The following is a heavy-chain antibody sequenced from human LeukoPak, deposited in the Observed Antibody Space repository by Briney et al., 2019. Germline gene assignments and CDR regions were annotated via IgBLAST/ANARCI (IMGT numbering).Heavy chain of an antibody. CDR2: ISATGGGT. J-gene: IGHJ3*02. V-gene: IGHV3-23*01. CDR1: GFTFSTYA. Sequence: GGSLRLSCVVSGFTFSTYAMRWIRQAPGKGLEWVSSISATGGGTAYADSVKGRFTISRDNSKNTLSLQMDSLRAEDTAVYYCAGAVGPFDIWGQGTIVIVSS. D-gene: IGHD1-26*01. CDR3: AGAVGPFDI.